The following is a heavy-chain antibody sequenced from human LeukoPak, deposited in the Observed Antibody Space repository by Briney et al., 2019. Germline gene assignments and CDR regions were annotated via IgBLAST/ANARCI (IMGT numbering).Heavy chain of an antibody. CDR2: ISWNSGSI. D-gene: IGHD3-10*01. Sequence: GGSLRLSCAASGFTFDDYAMHWVRQAPGKGLEWVSGISWNSGSIGYADSVKGRFTISRDNAKNSLYLQMNSLRAEDTALYYCAKWSRFTMVRGLFDYWGQGTLVTVSS. CDR1: GFTFDDYA. V-gene: IGHV3-9*01. CDR3: AKWSRFTMVRGLFDY. J-gene: IGHJ4*02.